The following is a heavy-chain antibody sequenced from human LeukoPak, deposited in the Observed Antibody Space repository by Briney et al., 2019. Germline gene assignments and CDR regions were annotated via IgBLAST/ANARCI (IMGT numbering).Heavy chain of an antibody. V-gene: IGHV3-30*18. CDR1: GFTFSSYG. Sequence: GGSLRLSCAASGFTFSSYGMHWVRQAPGKGLEWVAVISYDGSNKYYADSVKGRFTISRDNYKNTLYLQMHSLRAEDTAVYYCAKDYRLTYSLSVAGGAFDYWGQGTLVTVSS. CDR2: ISYDGSNK. J-gene: IGHJ4*02. CDR3: AKDYRLTYSLSVAGGAFDY. D-gene: IGHD6-19*01.